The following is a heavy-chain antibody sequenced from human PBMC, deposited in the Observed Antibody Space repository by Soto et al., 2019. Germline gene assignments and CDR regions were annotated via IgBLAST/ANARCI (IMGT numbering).Heavy chain of an antibody. D-gene: IGHD3-3*01. CDR1: GGSISSYY. CDR2: IYYSGST. V-gene: IGHV4-59*01. CDR3: AGTTSRTYYDFWSGSTSPP. Sequence: SETLSLTCTVSGGSISSYYWSWIRQPPGKGLEWIGYIYYSGSTNYNPSLKSRVTTSVDTSKNQFSLKLSSVTAADTAVYYCAGTTSRTYYDFWSGSTSPPWGQGTLVTVSS. J-gene: IGHJ5*02.